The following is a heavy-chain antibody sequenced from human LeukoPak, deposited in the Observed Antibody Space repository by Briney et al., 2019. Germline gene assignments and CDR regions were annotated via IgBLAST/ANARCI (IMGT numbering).Heavy chain of an antibody. CDR2: IYTSGST. V-gene: IGHV4-61*02. CDR3: ARASPPRYCSSTSCYHLVRHAFDI. Sequence: SQTLSLTCTVSGGSISSGSYYWSWIRQPAGKGLEWIGRIYTSGSTNYNPSLKSRVTISVDTSKNQFSLKLSFVTAADTAVYYCARASPPRYCSSTSCYHLVRHAFDIWGQGTMVTVSS. J-gene: IGHJ3*02. CDR1: GGSISSGSYY. D-gene: IGHD2-2*01.